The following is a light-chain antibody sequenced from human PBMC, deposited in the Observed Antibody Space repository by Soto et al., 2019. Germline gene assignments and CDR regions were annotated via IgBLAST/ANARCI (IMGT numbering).Light chain of an antibody. CDR3: SSCTSSSTLLYV. V-gene: IGLV1-51*01. Sequence: QSVLTQPPSVSAAPGQKVTISCSGSSSNIGNNYVSWYQQLPGTAPKLLIYDNNKRPSGVSNRFSGSKSGSTASLTISGLQAEDEADYYCSSCTSSSTLLYVFGTGTKVTVL. CDR1: SSNIGNNY. J-gene: IGLJ1*01. CDR2: DNN.